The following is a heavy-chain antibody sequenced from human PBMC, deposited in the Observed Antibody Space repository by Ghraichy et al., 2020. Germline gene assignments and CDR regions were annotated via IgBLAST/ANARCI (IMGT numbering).Heavy chain of an antibody. D-gene: IGHD4-17*01. CDR3: ARRRYMTTVTTRPRYFDL. Sequence: SQTLSLTCAISGGSISSGGYSWSWIRQPPGKGLEWIGYIYHSGSTYYNPSLKSRVTISVDRSKNQFSLKLSSVTAADTAVYYCARRRYMTTVTTRPRYFDLWGRGTLVTVSS. J-gene: IGHJ2*01. V-gene: IGHV4-30-2*01. CDR1: GGSISSGGYS. CDR2: IYHSGST.